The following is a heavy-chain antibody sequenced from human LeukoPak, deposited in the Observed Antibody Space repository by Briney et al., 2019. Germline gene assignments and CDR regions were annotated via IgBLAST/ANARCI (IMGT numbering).Heavy chain of an antibody. CDR3: ARDLKAYSSSGGVDY. CDR1: GFTFSSYG. CDR2: ISSSGTTI. J-gene: IGHJ4*02. D-gene: IGHD6-13*01. Sequence: PGGSLRLSCAASGFTFSSYGMNWVRQAPGQGLEWVSYISSSGTTISYADSVKGRFTISRDGTRNSLYLQMNSLRAEDTAVYYCARDLKAYSSSGGVDYWGQGTLVTVSS. V-gene: IGHV3-48*01.